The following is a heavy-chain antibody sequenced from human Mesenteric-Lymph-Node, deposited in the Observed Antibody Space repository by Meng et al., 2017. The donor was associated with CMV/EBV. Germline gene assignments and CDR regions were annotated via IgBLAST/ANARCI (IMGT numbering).Heavy chain of an antibody. D-gene: IGHD2-2*02. CDR2: IYYSGST. CDR1: GGSISNYY. CDR3: ARYLVPAAIFPFSGFDP. J-gene: IGHJ5*02. V-gene: IGHV4-59*01. Sequence: SETLSLTCTVSGGSISNYYWSWIRQPPGKGLEWIGYIYYSGSTNYNPSLKSRVTISLDTSKNQFSLKLSSVTAADTAVYYCARYLVPAAIFPFSGFDPWGQGTLVTVSS.